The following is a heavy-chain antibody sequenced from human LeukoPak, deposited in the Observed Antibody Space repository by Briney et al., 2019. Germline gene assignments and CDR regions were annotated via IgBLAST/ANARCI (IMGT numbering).Heavy chain of an antibody. CDR1: GGSISSGSYY. CDR2: IYTSGRT. D-gene: IGHD6-13*01. V-gene: IGHV4-61*02. CDR3: ARGGPFSIAAAIDY. Sequence: PSETLPLTCTVSGGSISSGSYYWTWIRQPAGKGLEWIGRIYTSGRTDYNPSLKSRVTISVDTSKNQFSLKLSSVTAADTAVYYCARGGPFSIAAAIDYWGQGTLVTVSS. J-gene: IGHJ4*02.